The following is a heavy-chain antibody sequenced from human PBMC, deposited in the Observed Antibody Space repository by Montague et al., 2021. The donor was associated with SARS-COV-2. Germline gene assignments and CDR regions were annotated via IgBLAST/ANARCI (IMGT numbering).Heavy chain of an antibody. J-gene: IGHJ4*01. CDR3: SGGARQGYGFGLGCFDY. D-gene: IGHD3-10*01. Sequence: SETLSLTCAVYGWSFSGHYWNWIRLPPGKGLVWFGEINHSGSTNNNPSPKSRVTMSVDTSKNQFYMKLISVTAADTAVYYCSGGARQGYGFGLGCFDYWGQGTLVTVSS. V-gene: IGHV4-34*01. CDR2: INHSGST. CDR1: GWSFSGHY.